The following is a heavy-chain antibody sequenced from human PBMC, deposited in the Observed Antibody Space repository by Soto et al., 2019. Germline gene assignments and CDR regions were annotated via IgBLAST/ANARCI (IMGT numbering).Heavy chain of an antibody. CDR1: GGSIRGYY. D-gene: IGHD3-9*01. Sequence: SETLSLTCTVSGGSIRGYYWSWIPQSPEKGLEYIGYISYSGSTNYNPSLKSRVTTSLDTSKNQFSLKLSSVTAADTAIYYCASLNFDILTGYYAFDLWGQGTMVT. J-gene: IGHJ3*01. V-gene: IGHV4-59*08. CDR2: ISYSGST. CDR3: ASLNFDILTGYYAFDL.